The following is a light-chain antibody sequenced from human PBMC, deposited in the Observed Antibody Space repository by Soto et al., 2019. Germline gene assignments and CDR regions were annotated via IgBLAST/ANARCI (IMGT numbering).Light chain of an antibody. Sequence: QSALTQPASVSGSPGQSITISFTGTSSDVGGYNYVYWYQQYPGKAPKLMIYDVTYRPSGVSYRFSGSKSANTASLTISGLQAEDEADYYCSSYTSSTSYVFGTGTKVTV. V-gene: IGLV2-14*03. CDR2: DVT. CDR1: SSDVGGYNY. CDR3: SSYTSSTSYV. J-gene: IGLJ1*01.